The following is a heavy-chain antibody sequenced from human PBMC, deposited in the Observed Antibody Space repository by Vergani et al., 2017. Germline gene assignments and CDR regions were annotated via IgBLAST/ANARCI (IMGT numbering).Heavy chain of an antibody. Sequence: QVQLVQSGAEVKKPGSSVKVSCKASGGTFSSYAISWVRQAPGQGLEWMGRIIPIFGTANYAQKFQGRVTITADESTSTAYMELSSLRSEDTAVYYCARDQDIVVVPAALLSSYYYYGMDVWGQGTTVTVSS. V-gene: IGHV1-69*18. D-gene: IGHD2-2*02. CDR3: ARDQDIVVVPAALLSSYYYYGMDV. J-gene: IGHJ6*02. CDR1: GGTFSSYA. CDR2: IIPIFGTA.